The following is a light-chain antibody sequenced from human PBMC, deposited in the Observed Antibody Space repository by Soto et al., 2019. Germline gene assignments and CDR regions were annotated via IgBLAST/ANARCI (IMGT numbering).Light chain of an antibody. J-gene: IGLJ1*01. CDR3: KSYAGNNSYV. Sequence: QSVLTQPPSASGAPGQSVTIPCTGTKNDIGVYDFVSWYQHHPGKAPRLIIYEVVQRPSGVPDRFSGTKSGNTAFLTVSGLXAADEADYFCKSYAGNNSYVFGSGTKV. V-gene: IGLV2-8*01. CDR2: EVV. CDR1: KNDIGVYDF.